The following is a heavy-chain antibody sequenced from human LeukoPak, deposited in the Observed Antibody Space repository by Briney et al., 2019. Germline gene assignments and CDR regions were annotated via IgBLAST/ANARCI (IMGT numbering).Heavy chain of an antibody. CDR2: ISYDGSNQ. CDR1: GFTFRSYG. J-gene: IGHJ4*02. V-gene: IGHV3-30*18. D-gene: IGHD3-3*01. CDR3: AKGYDLWSGYSDF. Sequence: GRSLRLSCAASGFTFRSYGMHWVRQAPGKGLEWVAVISYDGSNQYYADSVKGRFTISRDNSKNTLYLQMNSLRPEDTAEYYCAKGYDLWSGYSDFWGQGTPVTVSS.